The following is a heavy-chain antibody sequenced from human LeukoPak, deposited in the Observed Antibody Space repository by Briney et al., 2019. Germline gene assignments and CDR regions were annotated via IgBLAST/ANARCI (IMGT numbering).Heavy chain of an antibody. CDR3: AKASRAGDSVDY. CDR1: GFTFSSYA. CDR2: ISGSGGST. D-gene: IGHD5/OR15-5a*01. V-gene: IGHV3-23*01. J-gene: IGHJ4*02. Sequence: GASLGLSCAASGFTFSSYAMSWVRQAPGKGLEWVSAISGSGGSTYYADSVKGRFTISRDNSKNTLYLQVNSLRAEDTAVYYCAKASRAGDSVDYWGQGTLVTVSS.